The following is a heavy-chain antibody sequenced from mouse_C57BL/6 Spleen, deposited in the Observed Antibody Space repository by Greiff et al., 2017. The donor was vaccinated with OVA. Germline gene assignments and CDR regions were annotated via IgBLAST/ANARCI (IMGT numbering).Heavy chain of an antibody. D-gene: IGHD2-1*01. Sequence: VKLQQPGAELVKPGASVKMSCKASGYTFTSYWITWVKQRPGQGLEWIGDIYPGSGSTNYNEKFKSKATLTVDTSSSTAYMQLSSLTSEDSAVYYCARTFYGNYEYFDVWGTGTTVTVSS. CDR1: GYTFTSYW. CDR3: ARTFYGNYEYFDV. J-gene: IGHJ1*03. CDR2: IYPGSGST. V-gene: IGHV1-55*01.